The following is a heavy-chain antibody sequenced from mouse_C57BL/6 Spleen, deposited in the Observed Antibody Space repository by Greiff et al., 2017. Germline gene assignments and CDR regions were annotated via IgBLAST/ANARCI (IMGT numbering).Heavy chain of an antibody. J-gene: IGHJ4*01. CDR3: AREEAMDY. Sequence: EVQLQQSGPELVKPGASVKISCKASGYTFTDYYMNWVKQSHGKSLEWIGDINPNNGGTSYNQKFKGKATLTVDKSSSTAYMELRSLTSEDSVVYYCAREEAMDYWGQGTSVTVSS. CDR2: INPNNGGT. V-gene: IGHV1-26*01. CDR1: GYTFTDYY.